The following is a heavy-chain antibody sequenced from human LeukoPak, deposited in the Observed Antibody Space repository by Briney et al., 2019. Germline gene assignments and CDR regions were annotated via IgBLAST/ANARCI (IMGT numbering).Heavy chain of an antibody. Sequence: PGGSLRLSCAASGFTFTTHGMNWVRQAPGKGLEWISYIGSSSSATYYADSVKGRFTISRDNAKNSLYLQMNSLRAEDAAVYFCAKAPVTSCRGAYCYPFDSWGQGTLVTVSS. CDR1: GFTFTTHG. J-gene: IGHJ4*02. D-gene: IGHD2-21*01. CDR3: AKAPVTSCRGAYCYPFDS. CDR2: IGSSSSAT. V-gene: IGHV3-48*01.